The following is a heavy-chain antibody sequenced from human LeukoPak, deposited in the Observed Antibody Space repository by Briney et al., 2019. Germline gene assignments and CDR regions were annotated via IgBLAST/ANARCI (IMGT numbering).Heavy chain of an antibody. Sequence: SETLSLTCTVSGGSINSYYWSWIRQPAGKGLEWIGRIYTSGSTNYNPSLKSRVTISVDTSKNQFSLKLSSVTAADTAVYYCARAGGYCSSTSCYHYFDYWGQGTLVTVSS. CDR3: ARAGGYCSSTSCYHYFDY. J-gene: IGHJ4*02. CDR2: IYTSGST. D-gene: IGHD2-2*03. CDR1: GGSINSYY. V-gene: IGHV4-4*07.